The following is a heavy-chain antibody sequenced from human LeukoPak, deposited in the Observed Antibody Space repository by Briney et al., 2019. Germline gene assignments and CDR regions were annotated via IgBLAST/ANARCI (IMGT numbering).Heavy chain of an antibody. CDR2: IWYDGSNK. V-gene: IGHV3-33*01. CDR1: GFTFSSCG. D-gene: IGHD2-2*01. CDR3: ARAPISSADYYYYMAV. J-gene: IGHJ6*03. Sequence: GGSLRLSCAASGFTFSSCGMHWVRQAPGKGLEWVALIWYDGSNKNYADSVKGRFTISRDNSKNTLYLQMNSLRPEDTAVYYCARAPISSADYYYYMAVWGKGTTVTVSS.